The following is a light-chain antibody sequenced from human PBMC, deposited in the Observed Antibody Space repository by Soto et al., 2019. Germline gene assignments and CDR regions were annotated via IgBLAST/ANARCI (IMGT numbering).Light chain of an antibody. CDR1: QSALYSSNNKNY. Sequence: DIVMTQSPDSLAVSLGERATINCKSSQSALYSSNNKNYLAWYQQKPGQPPKLLIYWASTRESGVPDRFSGSGSGTDFTLTISSLQAEDVAIYYCQWYYSAPPTFGQGTKVDIK. CDR2: WAS. V-gene: IGKV4-1*01. CDR3: QWYYSAPPT. J-gene: IGKJ1*01.